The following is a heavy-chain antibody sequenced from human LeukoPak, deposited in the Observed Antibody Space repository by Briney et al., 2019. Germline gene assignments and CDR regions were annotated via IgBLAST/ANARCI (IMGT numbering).Heavy chain of an antibody. J-gene: IGHJ4*02. V-gene: IGHV4-30-2*01. CDR2: IYHSGST. Sequence: PSETLSHTCTVSGGSISSGGYYWSWIRQPPGKGLEWIGYIYHSGSTYYNPSLKSRVTISVDRSKNQFSLKLSSVTAADTAVYYCARDIGVTTLSPSGILDYWGQGTLVTVSS. CDR3: ARDIGVTTLSPSGILDY. CDR1: GGSISSGGYY. D-gene: IGHD4-11*01.